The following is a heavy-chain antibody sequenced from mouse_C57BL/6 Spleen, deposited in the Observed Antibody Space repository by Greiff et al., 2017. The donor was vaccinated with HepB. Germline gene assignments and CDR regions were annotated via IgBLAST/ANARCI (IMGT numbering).Heavy chain of an antibody. D-gene: IGHD2-4*01. CDR1: GFTFSSYG. V-gene: IGHV5-6*01. J-gene: IGHJ2*01. CDR3: ATYDYDGPVDY. Sequence: DVQLVESGGDLVKPGGSLKLSCAASGFTFSSYGMSWVRQTPDKRLEWVATISSGGSYTYYPDSVKGRFTISRDNAKNTLYLQMSSLKSEDTAMYYCATYDYDGPVDYWGQGTTLTVSS. CDR2: ISSGGSYT.